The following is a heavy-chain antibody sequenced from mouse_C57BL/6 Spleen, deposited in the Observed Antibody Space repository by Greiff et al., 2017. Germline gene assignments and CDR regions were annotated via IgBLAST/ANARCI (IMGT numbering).Heavy chain of an antibody. J-gene: IGHJ1*03. Sequence: VKLQESGAELVRPGASVTLSCKASGYTFTDYEMHWVKQTPVHGLEWIGAIDPETGGTAYNQKFKGKAILTADKSSSTAYMELRSLTSEDSAVYYCTRGKYSWYFDVWGTGTTVTVSS. CDR1: GYTFTDYE. D-gene: IGHD1-3*01. V-gene: IGHV1-15*01. CDR3: TRGKYSWYFDV. CDR2: IDPETGGT.